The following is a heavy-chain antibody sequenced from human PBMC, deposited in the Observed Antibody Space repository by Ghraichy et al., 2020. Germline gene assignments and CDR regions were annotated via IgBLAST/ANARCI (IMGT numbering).Heavy chain of an antibody. D-gene: IGHD2-2*01. CDR1: GGTLRSYA. V-gene: IGHV1-69*13. CDR2: IIPIFGTA. Sequence: SVKVSCKASGGTLRSYAVSWVRQAPGQGPEWMGGIIPIFGTAHYAQKFQGRVTITADESTSTAYMELSSLRSEDTALYYCARGGNIEGYCSSIECYYSLDVWGQGTTVTVSS. J-gene: IGHJ6*02. CDR3: ARGGNIEGYCSSIECYYSLDV.